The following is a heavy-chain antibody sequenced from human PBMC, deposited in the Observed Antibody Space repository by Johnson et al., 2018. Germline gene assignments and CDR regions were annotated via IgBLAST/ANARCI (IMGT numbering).Heavy chain of an antibody. J-gene: IGHJ3*01. D-gene: IGHD6-13*01. CDR2: IYSGGTT. Sequence: VQLVESGGGLVQPGGSLRLSCAASGFTVSSNYLSWVRQAPGKGLEWVSVIYSGGTTNYAASVKGRFTISRDNSENTVFLQMNSLRTEDSAVYYCASPRYGTYWYVFNQPYAFDVWGQGTVVTVSS. CDR3: ASPRYGTYWYVFNQPYAFDV. V-gene: IGHV3-66*01. CDR1: GFTVSSNY.